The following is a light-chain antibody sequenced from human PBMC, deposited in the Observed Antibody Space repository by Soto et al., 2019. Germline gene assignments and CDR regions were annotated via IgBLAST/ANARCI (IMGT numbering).Light chain of an antibody. CDR3: HQYGGPPRT. CDR1: QSVSSSY. CDR2: GAS. J-gene: IGKJ1*01. V-gene: IGKV3-20*01. Sequence: EIVLTQSPGTLSLSPGERATLSCRASQSVSSSYLAWYQQKPGQAPRLLIYGASSRATGIPDRFSGSGSGKYFTPTISRMEPDDLAEYYCHQYGGPPRTFGQGTKGEIK.